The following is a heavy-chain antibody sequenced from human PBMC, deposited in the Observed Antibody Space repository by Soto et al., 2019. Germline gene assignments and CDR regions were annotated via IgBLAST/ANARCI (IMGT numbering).Heavy chain of an antibody. CDR3: ARDLGSGSPRGWFDP. V-gene: IGHV1-2*04. Sequence: VQLVQSGAEVKTTGASVKVSCKAYGYTFTGYYMHWVRQAPGQGLEWMGWINPNSGGTNYAQKFQGWVTMTRDTSISTAYMELSRVRSDDTAVYYCARDLGSGSPRGWFDPWGQGTLVTVSS. CDR2: INPNSGGT. CDR1: GYTFTGYY. J-gene: IGHJ5*02. D-gene: IGHD6-13*01.